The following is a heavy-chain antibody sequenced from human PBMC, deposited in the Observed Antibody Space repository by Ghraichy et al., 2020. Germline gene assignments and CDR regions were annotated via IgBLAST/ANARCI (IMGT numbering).Heavy chain of an antibody. J-gene: IGHJ3*02. CDR3: ARGHDFSPDAFDI. CDR1: GGSISGYY. V-gene: IGHV4-59*01. CDR2: IYDSGST. D-gene: IGHD3-3*01. Sequence: SETLSLTCTVSGGSISGYYWSWIRQPPGKGLEWTGFIYDSGSTNYNPSLKSRVTISLDTSKNRFSLKLSSVTAADTAVYYCARGHDFSPDAFDIWGQGTMVTVSS.